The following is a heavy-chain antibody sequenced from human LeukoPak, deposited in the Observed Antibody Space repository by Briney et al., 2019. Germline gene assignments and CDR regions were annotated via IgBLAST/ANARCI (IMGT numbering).Heavy chain of an antibody. Sequence: PGGSLRLSCAASGFTFSNYWMSWVRQAPGKGLEWVANIKQDGSEKYYVDSVKGRFTISRDNAKNSLYLQMNSLRAEDTAVYYCARVLLQGGYYYYYYGMDVWGQGTTVTVSS. J-gene: IGHJ6*02. V-gene: IGHV3-7*01. CDR2: IKQDGSEK. CDR1: GFTFSNYW. D-gene: IGHD3-16*01. CDR3: ARVLLQGGYYYYYYGMDV.